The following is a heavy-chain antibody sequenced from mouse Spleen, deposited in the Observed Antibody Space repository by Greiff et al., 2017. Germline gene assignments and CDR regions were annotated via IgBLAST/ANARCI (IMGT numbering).Heavy chain of an antibody. J-gene: IGHJ4*01. Sequence: EVKLVESGGGLVQPGGSLSLSCAASGFTFTDYYMSWVRQPPGKALEWLGFIRNKANGYTTEYSASVKGRFTISRDNSQSILYLQMNALRAEDSATYYCASLSLSTRAMDYWGQGTSVTVSS. CDR1: GFTFTDYY. CDR3: ASLSLSTRAMDY. CDR2: IRNKANGYTT. V-gene: IGHV7-3*01. D-gene: IGHD2-3*01.